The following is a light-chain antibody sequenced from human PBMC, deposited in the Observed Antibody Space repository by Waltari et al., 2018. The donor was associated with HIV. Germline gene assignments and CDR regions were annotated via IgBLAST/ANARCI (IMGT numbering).Light chain of an antibody. CDR1: SSNSGRIP. CDR2: SNN. J-gene: IGLJ3*02. Sequence: QSVLTQPPSASGTPGQWLTIPCPGRSSNSGRIPLNWYQQPPGTAPKRLIYSNNQRPSGVPDRFSGSKSGTSASLAISGLQSEDEADYYCAAWDDSLNAWVFGGGTKLTVL. CDR3: AAWDDSLNAWV. V-gene: IGLV1-44*01.